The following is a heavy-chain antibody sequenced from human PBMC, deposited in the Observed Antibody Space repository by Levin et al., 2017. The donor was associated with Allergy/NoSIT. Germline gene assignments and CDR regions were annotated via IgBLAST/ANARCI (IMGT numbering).Heavy chain of an antibody. V-gene: IGHV4-61*01. Sequence: SETLSLTCTVSGGSVSSGSYYWSWIRQPPGKGLEWIGYIYYSGSTNYNPSLKSRGRREGETYKNQFSLKLSSVTAADTAVYYCARDQRPSNYYYGSGSDWFDPWGQGTLVTLSS. CDR1: GGSVSSGSYY. CDR2: IYYSGST. CDR3: ARDQRPSNYYYGSGSDWFDP. J-gene: IGHJ5*02. D-gene: IGHD3-10*01.